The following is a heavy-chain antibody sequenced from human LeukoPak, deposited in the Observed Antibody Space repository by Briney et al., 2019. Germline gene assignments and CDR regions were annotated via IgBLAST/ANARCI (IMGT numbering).Heavy chain of an antibody. Sequence: PSETLSLTCAVYGGSFSGYYWSWIRQPPGKGLEWIGEINHSGSTNYNPSLKSRVTISVDTSKNQFSLKLSSVTAADTAVYYCARAKYRSSTSCYVSGKLDYWGQGTLVTVSS. D-gene: IGHD2-2*01. CDR3: ARAKYRSSTSCYVSGKLDY. J-gene: IGHJ4*02. CDR2: INHSGST. CDR1: GGSFSGYY. V-gene: IGHV4-34*01.